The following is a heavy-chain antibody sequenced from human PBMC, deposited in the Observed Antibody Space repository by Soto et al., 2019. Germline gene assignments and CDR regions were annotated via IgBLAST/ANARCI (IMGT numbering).Heavy chain of an antibody. CDR1: GGSISSGGYY. J-gene: IGHJ1*01. CDR2: IYYSGST. D-gene: IGHD3-22*01. Sequence: QVQLQESGPGLVKPSQTLSLTCTVSGGSISSGGYYWSWIRQHPGKGLEWIGYIYYSGSTYYNPSHKSRVTISVDTSKNQFSLKLSSVTAADTAVYYCARSVITTNAEYFQHWGQGTLVTVSS. V-gene: IGHV4-31*03. CDR3: ARSVITTNAEYFQH.